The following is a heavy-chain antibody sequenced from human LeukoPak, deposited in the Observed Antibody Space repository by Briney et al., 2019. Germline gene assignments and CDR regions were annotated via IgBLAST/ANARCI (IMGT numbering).Heavy chain of an antibody. Sequence: SETLSLTCAVYGGSFSGYYWSWIRQPPGKGLEWIGEINHSGSTNYNPSLKSRVTISVDTSKNQFSLKLSSVTAADTAVYYCAYSYVGAARSGGIGFDYWGQGTLVTVSS. V-gene: IGHV4-34*01. D-gene: IGHD6-6*01. CDR1: GGSFSGYY. CDR2: INHSGST. CDR3: AYSYVGAARSGGIGFDY. J-gene: IGHJ4*02.